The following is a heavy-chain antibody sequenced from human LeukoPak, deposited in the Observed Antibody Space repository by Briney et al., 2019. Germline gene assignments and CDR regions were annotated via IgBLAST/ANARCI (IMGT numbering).Heavy chain of an antibody. CDR1: GFTFSSYA. CDR3: TRSSFPYYFDY. CDR2: ISSDGSNK. Sequence: PGGSLRLSCAASGFTFSSYAMHWVRQAPGKGLEWVAVISSDGSNKYYADSMKGRFTISRDNSKNTLYLQMNSLRGEDTAVYYCTRSSFPYYFDYWGQGTLVTVSS. J-gene: IGHJ4*02. D-gene: IGHD2/OR15-2a*01. V-gene: IGHV3-30*04.